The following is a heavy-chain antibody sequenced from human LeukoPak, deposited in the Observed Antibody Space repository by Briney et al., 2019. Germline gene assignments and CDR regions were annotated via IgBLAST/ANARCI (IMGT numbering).Heavy chain of an antibody. CDR3: ARVRSRYCSSTSCLSVYYFDY. CDR1: GYTFTGYY. Sequence: ASVKVSCKASGYTFTGYYMHWVRQAPGQGLERMGWINPNSGGTNYAQKFQGRVTMTRDTSISTAYMELSRLRSDDTAVYYCARVRSRYCSSTSCLSVYYFDYWGQGTLVTVSS. D-gene: IGHD2-2*01. CDR2: INPNSGGT. J-gene: IGHJ4*02. V-gene: IGHV1-2*02.